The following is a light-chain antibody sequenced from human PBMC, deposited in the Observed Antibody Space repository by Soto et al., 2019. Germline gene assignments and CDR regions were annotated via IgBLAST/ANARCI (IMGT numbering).Light chain of an antibody. CDR1: QSVSST. Sequence: EIVRTQYPATLSVSPGERATLSCRASQSVSSTLAWYQQKPGQAPRLLIYGAYIRATGIPARFSGSGSGTEFILTISSLQSEDFGVYYCQQYNNWPPITFGQGTRLEIK. J-gene: IGKJ5*01. CDR3: QQYNNWPPIT. V-gene: IGKV3-15*01. CDR2: GAY.